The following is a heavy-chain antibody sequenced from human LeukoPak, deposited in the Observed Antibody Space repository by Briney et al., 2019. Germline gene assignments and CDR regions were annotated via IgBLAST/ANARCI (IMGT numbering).Heavy chain of an antibody. J-gene: IGHJ4*02. CDR3: VRGGVDY. Sequence: GGSLRLSCAASGFTFSSYEMNWVRQAPGKGLVWVSRVSPDGSTTSYADSVKGRFTISRDNAKNTLYLQMNSLRAEDTAIYYCVRGGVDYWGQGTLVTVSS. CDR1: GFTFSSYE. CDR2: VSPDGSTT. V-gene: IGHV3-74*01.